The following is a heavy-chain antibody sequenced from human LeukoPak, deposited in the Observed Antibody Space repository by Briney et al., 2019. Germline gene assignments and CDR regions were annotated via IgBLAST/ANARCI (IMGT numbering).Heavy chain of an antibody. CDR2: IYYSGIT. V-gene: IGHV4-31*03. J-gene: IGHJ4*02. CDR1: GGSISSSAYY. Sequence: SQTLSLTCTVSGGSISSSAYYWSWIRQHPGKGLEWIGYIYYSGITYYNPSLKSRVTISVDTSKNQFSLNLSSVTAADTAVYYCARDGDCSSDSCYFDYWGQGILLTVSS. D-gene: IGHD2-2*01. CDR3: ARDGDCSSDSCYFDY.